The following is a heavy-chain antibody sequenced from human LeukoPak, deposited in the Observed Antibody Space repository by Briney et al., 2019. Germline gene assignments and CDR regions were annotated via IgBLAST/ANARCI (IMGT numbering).Heavy chain of an antibody. Sequence: GGSLRLSCAASGFTFSSYAMHWVRQAPGKGLEGVGRIRSNSDGGTIDYAASVKDTFTLSRDDSKDTLYLQLNSLQTAATAVYYCATDSYDSTWGQGTLVTVSS. CDR3: ATDSYDST. J-gene: IGHJ5*02. D-gene: IGHD3-22*01. CDR1: GFTFSSYA. V-gene: IGHV3-15*07. CDR2: IRSNSDGGTI.